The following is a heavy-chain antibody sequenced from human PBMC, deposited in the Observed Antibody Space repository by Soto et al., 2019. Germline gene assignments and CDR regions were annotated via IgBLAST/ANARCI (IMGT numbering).Heavy chain of an antibody. CDR1: GGSISSGGYY. Sequence: PSETLSLTCTVSGGSISSGGYYWSWIRQHPGKGLEWIGYIYYSGSTYYNPSPKSRVTISVDTSKNQFSLKLSSVTAADPAVYYCARADCGGDCGRHWFDPWGQGTLVTVYS. CDR2: IYYSGST. CDR3: ARADCGGDCGRHWFDP. V-gene: IGHV4-31*03. D-gene: IGHD2-21*02. J-gene: IGHJ5*02.